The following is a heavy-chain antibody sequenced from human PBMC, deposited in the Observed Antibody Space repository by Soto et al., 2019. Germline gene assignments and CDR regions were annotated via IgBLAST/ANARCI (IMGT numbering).Heavy chain of an antibody. J-gene: IGHJ4*02. Sequence: EVQVLESGGGLVQPGGSLRLSCAATGFTFSDFAMSWVRQAPGKGLEWVSRIYGGGNGPHYADSVKGRVTISRENSKKTLYLQMNSLRAEDTAVYYCAKMEGMDPWAYSFDYWGQGTLVTVSS. CDR1: GFTFSDFA. V-gene: IGHV3-23*03. CDR3: AKMEGMDPWAYSFDY. D-gene: IGHD2-2*03. CDR2: IYGGGNGP.